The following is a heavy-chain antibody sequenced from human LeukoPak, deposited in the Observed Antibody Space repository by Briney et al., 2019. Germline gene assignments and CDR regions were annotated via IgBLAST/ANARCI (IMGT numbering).Heavy chain of an antibody. CDR1: GGSISDYY. CDR3: ARRKRGSGGPFDY. V-gene: IGHV4-59*08. D-gene: IGHD6-19*01. Sequence: SETLSLTCTVSGGSISDYYWTWIRQSPGTGLEWIGYMDYSGSTAYNPSLKSRVTISIDTSKKQFSLELSSVTAADTAIYFCARRKRGSGGPFDYWAQGPLVTVSS. J-gene: IGHJ4*02. CDR2: MDYSGST.